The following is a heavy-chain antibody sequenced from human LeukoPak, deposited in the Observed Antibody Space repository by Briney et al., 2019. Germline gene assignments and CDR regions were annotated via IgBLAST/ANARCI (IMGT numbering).Heavy chain of an antibody. V-gene: IGHV3-15*01. CDR1: GFTFSNAW. J-gene: IGHJ4*02. CDR2: IKSKTDGGTT. Sequence: GGSLRLSCAASGFTFSNAWMSWVRQAPGKGLEWVGRIKSKTDGGTTDYAAPVKGRFTISRDDSKNTLYLQMNSLKTEDTAVYYCAKGDSIAARSYFDYWGQGTLVTVSS. D-gene: IGHD6-6*01. CDR3: AKGDSIAARSYFDY.